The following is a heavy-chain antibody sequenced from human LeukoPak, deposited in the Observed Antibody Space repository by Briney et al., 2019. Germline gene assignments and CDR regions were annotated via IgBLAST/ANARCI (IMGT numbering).Heavy chain of an antibody. CDR3: ARAGDDYVWGSYRYTFSYGMDV. CDR1: GGSFSGYY. CDR2: INHSGST. J-gene: IGHJ6*02. Sequence: SETLSLTCAVYGGSFSGYYWSWIRQPPGKGLEWIGEINHSGSTNYNPSLKSRVTISVDTSKNQFSLKLGSVTAADTAVYYCARAGDDYVWGSYRYTFSYGMDVWGQGTTVTVSS. V-gene: IGHV4-34*01. D-gene: IGHD3-16*02.